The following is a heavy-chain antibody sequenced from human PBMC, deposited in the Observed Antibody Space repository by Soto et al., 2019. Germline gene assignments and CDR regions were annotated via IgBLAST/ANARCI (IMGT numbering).Heavy chain of an antibody. V-gene: IGHV3-74*01. D-gene: IGHD5-18*01. J-gene: IGHJ4*02. Sequence: GGSLRLSCAASGFTFSSYWMHWVRQAPGKGLVWVSRISDGTSTRYADSVKGRFTISRDNAKNTLYLQMNSLRAEDTAVYYCARSGYSYGYYFDYWGQGSLVTVSS. CDR2: ISDGTST. CDR3: ARSGYSYGYYFDY. CDR1: GFTFSSYW.